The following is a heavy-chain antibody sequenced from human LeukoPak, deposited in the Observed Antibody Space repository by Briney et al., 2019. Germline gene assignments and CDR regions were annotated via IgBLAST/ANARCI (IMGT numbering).Heavy chain of an antibody. CDR1: GYTFTGYH. CDR3: ATDLTSFGELLLHY. CDR2: INPNSGDT. J-gene: IGHJ4*02. V-gene: IGHV1-2*06. Sequence: GASVKVSCKASGYTFTGYHLHWVRQAPGHGLEWMGRINPNSGDTIYAQKFQGRVTMTRDTSISTAYMELSRLRSDDTAVYYCATDLTSFGELLLHYWGQGTLVTVSS. D-gene: IGHD3-16*01.